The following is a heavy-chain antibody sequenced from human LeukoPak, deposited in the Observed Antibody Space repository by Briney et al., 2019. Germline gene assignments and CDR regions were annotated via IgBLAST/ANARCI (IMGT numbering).Heavy chain of an antibody. CDR2: ISAYNGNT. Sequence: ASVKVSCKASGYTFTSYGISWVRQAPGQGLEWMGWISAYNGNTNYAQKLQGRVTMTTDTSTSTAYMELRSLGSDDTAVYYCARADGSGWYPRGSFDYWGQGTLVTVSS. CDR1: GYTFTSYG. J-gene: IGHJ4*02. CDR3: ARADGSGWYPRGSFDY. D-gene: IGHD6-19*01. V-gene: IGHV1-18*01.